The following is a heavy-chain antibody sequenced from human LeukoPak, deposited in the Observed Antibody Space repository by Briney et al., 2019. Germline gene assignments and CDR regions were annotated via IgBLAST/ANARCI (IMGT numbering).Heavy chain of an antibody. Sequence: ASVKVSCKASGYTFTSYYMHWVRQAPGQGLEWMGIINPSGGSTSYAQKFQGRVTMTTDTSTSTAYMELRSLRSDDTAVYYCARDATNFDYWGQGTLVTVSS. CDR1: GYTFTSYY. CDR3: ARDATNFDY. V-gene: IGHV1-46*01. D-gene: IGHD1-1*01. J-gene: IGHJ4*02. CDR2: INPSGGST.